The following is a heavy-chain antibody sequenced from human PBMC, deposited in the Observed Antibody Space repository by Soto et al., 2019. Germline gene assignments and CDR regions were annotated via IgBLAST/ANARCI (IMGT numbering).Heavy chain of an antibody. CDR3: AITSPRGSGTRFDP. Sequence: PSETLSLTCTVSGGSISSSSFHWGWIRQPPGKGLEWIGSIYYSGSTYYSPSLKSRVTISIDTSKNQLSLKLSSVTAADTAVYYWAITSPRGSGTRFDPWGQGPQVTVAS. V-gene: IGHV4-39*07. D-gene: IGHD3-10*01. J-gene: IGHJ5*02. CDR2: IYYSGST. CDR1: GGSISSSSFH.